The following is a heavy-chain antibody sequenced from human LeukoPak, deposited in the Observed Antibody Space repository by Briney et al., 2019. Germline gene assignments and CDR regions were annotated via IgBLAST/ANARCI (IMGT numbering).Heavy chain of an antibody. Sequence: GGSLRLSCAASGFTFSSYGMHWVRQAPGKGLEWVSSISSSSSYIYYADSVKGRFTISRDNAKNSLYLQMNSLRAEDTAVYYCARASYYGDYALDYWGQGTLVTVSS. J-gene: IGHJ4*02. D-gene: IGHD4-17*01. V-gene: IGHV3-21*01. CDR2: ISSSSSYI. CDR3: ARASYYGDYALDY. CDR1: GFTFSSYG.